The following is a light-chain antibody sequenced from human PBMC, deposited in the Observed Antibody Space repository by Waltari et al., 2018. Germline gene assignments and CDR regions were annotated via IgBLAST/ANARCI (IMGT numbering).Light chain of an antibody. V-gene: IGKV1-5*03. CDR3: QHYDNYPIT. CDR2: KAS. CDR1: QRISSW. J-gene: IGKJ5*01. Sequence: TCRASQRISSWLAWYKQKPGKAPNLRIYKASTLESGVPSRFSGSGSGTEFTLTISSLQPDDFATYYCQHYDNYPITFGQGTRLEIK.